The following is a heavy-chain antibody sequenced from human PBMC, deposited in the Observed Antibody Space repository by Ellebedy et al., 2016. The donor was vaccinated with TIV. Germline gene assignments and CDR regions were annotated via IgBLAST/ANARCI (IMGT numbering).Heavy chain of an antibody. V-gene: IGHV3-74*01. CDR3: TRDGGYSTGWYPYY. J-gene: IGHJ4*02. Sequence: GGSLRLSCAASGFTLSSYWMHWVRQAPGKGLVWVSRISTDGSSTTYADSVKGRFTISRDNSKTTLYLQMNSLRAEDTAVYYCTRDGGYSTGWYPYYWGQGTLVTVSS. CDR1: GFTLSSYW. D-gene: IGHD6-19*01. CDR2: ISTDGSST.